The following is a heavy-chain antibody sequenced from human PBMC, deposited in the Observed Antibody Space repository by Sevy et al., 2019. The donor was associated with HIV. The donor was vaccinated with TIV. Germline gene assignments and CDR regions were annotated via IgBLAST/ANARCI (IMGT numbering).Heavy chain of an antibody. D-gene: IGHD1-26*01. CDR3: ARDGGYSIKWYPLY. J-gene: IGHJ4*01. Sequence: ALRLSCAASGFAFSTHAMHWVRQAPGKGLEWVAVISYEGTETFYAASVEGRFTISRDNSKNMLSLQINSLGPEDTAVYYCARDGGYSIKWYPLYWGHGTLVTVSS. CDR1: GFAFSTHA. V-gene: IGHV3-30-3*01. CDR2: ISYEGTET.